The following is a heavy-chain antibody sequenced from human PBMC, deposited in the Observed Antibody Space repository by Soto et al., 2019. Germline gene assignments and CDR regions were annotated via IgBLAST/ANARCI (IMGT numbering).Heavy chain of an antibody. D-gene: IGHD6-19*01. Sequence: ASVKVSCKVSGCTLTELSMHWVRQAPGKGLEWMGGFDPEDGETIYAQKFQGRVTMTEDTSTDTAYMELSSLRSEDTAVYYCATVPLVRSIAVAGTQWFDPWGQGTLVTVSS. V-gene: IGHV1-24*01. CDR2: FDPEDGET. CDR1: GCTLTELS. CDR3: ATVPLVRSIAVAGTQWFDP. J-gene: IGHJ5*02.